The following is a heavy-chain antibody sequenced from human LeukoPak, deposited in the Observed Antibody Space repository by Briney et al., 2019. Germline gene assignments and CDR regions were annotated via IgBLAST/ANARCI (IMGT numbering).Heavy chain of an antibody. CDR2: ISAYNGNT. Sequence: ASVKVSCKASGYTFTSYGISWVRQAPGQGLEWMGWISAYNGNTNYARKLQGRVTMTTDTSTSTAYMELRSLRSDNTAVYYCARVDSGTTGTTNAFDIWGQGTMVTVSS. J-gene: IGHJ3*02. D-gene: IGHD1-1*01. V-gene: IGHV1-18*01. CDR1: GYTFTSYG. CDR3: ARVDSGTTGTTNAFDI.